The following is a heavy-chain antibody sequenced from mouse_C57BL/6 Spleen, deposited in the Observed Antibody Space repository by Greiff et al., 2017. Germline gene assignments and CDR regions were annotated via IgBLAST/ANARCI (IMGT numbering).Heavy chain of an antibody. CDR1: GYTFTSYG. Sequence: QVQLKQSGAELARPGASVKLSCKASGYTFTSYGISWVKQRTGQGLEWIGEIYPRSGNTYYNEKFKGKATLTADKSSSTAYMELRSLTSEDSAVYFCARGGTTVVATGKHFDYWGQGTTLTVSS. D-gene: IGHD1-1*01. CDR2: IYPRSGNT. CDR3: ARGGTTVVATGKHFDY. V-gene: IGHV1-81*01. J-gene: IGHJ2*01.